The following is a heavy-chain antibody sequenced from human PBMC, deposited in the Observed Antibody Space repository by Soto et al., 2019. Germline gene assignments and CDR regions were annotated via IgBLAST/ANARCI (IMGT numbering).Heavy chain of an antibody. V-gene: IGHV2-5*01. Sequence: GPTLVNPTQTLTLTCTFSGFSLSTSGVGVGWIRQPPGKALEWLALIYWNDDKRYSPSLKSRLTITKDTSKNQVVLTMTNMDPVDTATYYCXHRAGYDILTGYSHFDYWGQGTLVTVSS. CDR3: XHRAGYDILTGYSHFDY. J-gene: IGHJ4*02. CDR2: IYWNDDK. CDR1: GFSLSTSGVG. D-gene: IGHD3-9*01.